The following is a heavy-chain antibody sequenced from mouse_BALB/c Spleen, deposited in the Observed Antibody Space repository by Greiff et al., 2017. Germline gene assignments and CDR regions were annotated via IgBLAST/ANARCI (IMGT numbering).Heavy chain of an antibody. CDR1: GFTFSSYA. CDR2: ISSGGST. V-gene: IGHV5-6-5*01. J-gene: IGHJ3*01. D-gene: IGHD1-1*01. Sequence: DVQLVESGGGLVKPGGSLKLSCAASGFTFSSYAMYWVRQTPEKRLEWVASISSGGSTYYPDSVKGRFTISRDNARNILYLQMSSLRSEDTAMYYCARGAYYGSSCDAWFAYWGQGTLVTVSA. CDR3: ARGAYYGSSCDAWFAY.